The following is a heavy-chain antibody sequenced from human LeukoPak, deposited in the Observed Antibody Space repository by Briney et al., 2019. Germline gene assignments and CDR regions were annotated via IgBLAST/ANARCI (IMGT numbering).Heavy chain of an antibody. CDR1: GGSISSYY. D-gene: IGHD3-22*01. J-gene: IGHJ1*01. Sequence: SETLSLTCTVSGGSISSYYWSWIRQPPGKGLEWIGYIYHSGSTYYNPSLKSRVTISVDRSKNQFSLKLSSVTAADTAVYYCAREGYYYDSSGYLRDGYFQHWGQGTLVTVSS. CDR2: IYHSGST. CDR3: AREGYYYDSSGYLRDGYFQH. V-gene: IGHV4-59*12.